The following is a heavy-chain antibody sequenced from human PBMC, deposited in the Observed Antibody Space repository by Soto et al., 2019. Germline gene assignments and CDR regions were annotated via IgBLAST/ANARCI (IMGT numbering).Heavy chain of an antibody. CDR1: GGSISSGGYY. D-gene: IGHD3-16*01. V-gene: IGHV4-31*03. Sequence: QVQLQESGPGLVKPSQTLSLTCTVSGGSISSGGYYWSWIRQHPGKGLEWIGYIYYSGNTYYNPSLKSRVTISVDTSKNQFSLKLSSVTAADTAVYYCARLEKGGVNAFDIWGQGTMVTVSS. J-gene: IGHJ3*02. CDR2: IYYSGNT. CDR3: ARLEKGGVNAFDI.